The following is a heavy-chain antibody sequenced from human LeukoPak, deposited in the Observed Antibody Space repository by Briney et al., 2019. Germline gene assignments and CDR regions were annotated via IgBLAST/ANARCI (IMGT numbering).Heavy chain of an antibody. Sequence: PGRSLRLSCAASGFTFSSYAMHWVRQAPGKGLEWVAVISYDGSNKYCADSVKGRFTISRDNSKNTLYLQMNSLRAEDTAVYYCASAVAGTYWGQGTLVTVSS. CDR1: GFTFSSYA. D-gene: IGHD6-19*01. J-gene: IGHJ4*02. CDR2: ISYDGSNK. V-gene: IGHV3-30-3*01. CDR3: ASAVAGTY.